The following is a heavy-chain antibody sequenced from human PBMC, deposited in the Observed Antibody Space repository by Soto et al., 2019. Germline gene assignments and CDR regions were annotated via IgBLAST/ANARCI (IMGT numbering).Heavy chain of an antibody. CDR1: GYTFTSYD. CDR2: MNPNSGNT. Sequence: GASVKVSCKASGYTFTSYDINWVRQATGQGLEWMGWMNPNSGNTGYAQKFQGRVTMTRNTSISTAYMELSSLRSEDTAVYYCARGRVAAAGRRRWFDPWGQGTLVTVSS. D-gene: IGHD6-13*01. CDR3: ARGRVAAAGRRRWFDP. J-gene: IGHJ5*02. V-gene: IGHV1-8*01.